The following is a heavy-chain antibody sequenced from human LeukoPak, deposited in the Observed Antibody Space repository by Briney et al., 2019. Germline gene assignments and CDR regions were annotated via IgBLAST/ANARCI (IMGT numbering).Heavy chain of an antibody. D-gene: IGHD5-12*01. V-gene: IGHV3-7*01. CDR3: ARDSAYNAFDI. CDR2: IKGDGGVK. Sequence: AGGSLRLSCVASGFKFSVSWMAWVRQVPGKGLEWVANIKGDGGVKNYVDSVKGRFTSSRDNAKNSLYLQMNSLRVEDTAVYYCARDSAYNAFDIWGQGTMVTVSS. J-gene: IGHJ3*02. CDR1: GFKFSVSW.